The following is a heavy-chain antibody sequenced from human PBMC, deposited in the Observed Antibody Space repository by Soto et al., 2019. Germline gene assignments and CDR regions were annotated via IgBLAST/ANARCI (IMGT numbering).Heavy chain of an antibody. J-gene: IGHJ4*02. CDR1: GFTFSSYA. CDR2: ISGSGGNT. Sequence: GGSLRLSCAASGFTFSSYAMSWVHQAPGKGLEWVSTISGSGGNTYYADTVKGRFTISRDNSKNTLYLQMNSLRAEDTAVYYCASLDSYGSDYWGQGTLVTVSS. V-gene: IGHV3-23*01. CDR3: ASLDSYGSDY. D-gene: IGHD5-18*01.